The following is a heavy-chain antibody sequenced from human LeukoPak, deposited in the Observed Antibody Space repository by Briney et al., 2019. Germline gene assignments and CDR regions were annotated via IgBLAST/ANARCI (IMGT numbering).Heavy chain of an antibody. CDR1: GYSFTSYW. J-gene: IGHJ4*02. V-gene: IGHV5-51*01. Sequence: GESLKISCKGSGYSFTSYWIGWVRQMPGKGLEWMGIIYPGDSDTRYSPSFQGQVTISADKSISTAYLQWSSLKASDTAMYYCARRKDVVAAAYYFDHWGQGTLVTVSS. CDR2: IYPGDSDT. D-gene: IGHD5-12*01. CDR3: ARRKDVVAAAYYFDH.